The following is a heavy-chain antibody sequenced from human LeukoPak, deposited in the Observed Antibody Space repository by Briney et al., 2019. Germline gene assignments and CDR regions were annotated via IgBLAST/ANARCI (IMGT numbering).Heavy chain of an antibody. CDR2: IYYSGST. CDR1: GGSISSHY. D-gene: IGHD4-17*01. Sequence: SETLSLTCTVSGGSISSHYWSWIRQPPGKGLEWIGYIYYSGSTNYNPSLKSRVTISVDTSKNQFSLKLSSVTAADTAVYYCARDRGVTKVYGMDVWGQGTTVTVSS. V-gene: IGHV4-59*11. CDR3: ARDRGVTKVYGMDV. J-gene: IGHJ6*02.